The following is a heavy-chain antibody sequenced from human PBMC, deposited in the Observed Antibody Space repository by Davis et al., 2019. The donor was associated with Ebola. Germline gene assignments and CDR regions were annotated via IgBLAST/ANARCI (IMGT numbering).Heavy chain of an antibody. J-gene: IGHJ4*02. D-gene: IGHD3-22*01. Sequence: GGSLRLSCAASGFTFSSYGMHWVRQAPGKGLEWVAFIRYDGSNKYYADSVKGRFTISRDNSKNTLYLQMNSLRAEDTAVYYCAKDEPYYYDSSGYYGRDSFDYLGQGTLVTVSS. CDR2: IRYDGSNK. V-gene: IGHV3-30*02. CDR3: AKDEPYYYDSSGYYGRDSFDY. CDR1: GFTFSSYG.